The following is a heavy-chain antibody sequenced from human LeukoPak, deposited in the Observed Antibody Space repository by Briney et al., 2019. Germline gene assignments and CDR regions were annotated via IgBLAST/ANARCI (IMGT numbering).Heavy chain of an antibody. CDR1: GGSISSYY. V-gene: IGHV4-59*01. CDR3: ARGIGLQYDTSGYYYYAFDM. CDR2: IYDSGST. Sequence: SETLSLTCTVSGGSISSYYWSWIRQSPGKGLEWIGYIYDSGSTDYNPSLKSRVTISVDTSKNQFSLRLSSVTAADTAVYYCARGIGLQYDTSGYYYYAFDMWGQGTMVTVPS. J-gene: IGHJ3*02. D-gene: IGHD3-22*01.